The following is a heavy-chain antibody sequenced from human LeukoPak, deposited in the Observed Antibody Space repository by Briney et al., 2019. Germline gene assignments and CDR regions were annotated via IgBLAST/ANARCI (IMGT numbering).Heavy chain of an antibody. J-gene: IGHJ3*02. Sequence: GGSLRLSCTSSGFTFSSYWMSWVGQAPGKGPEWVAHIKENGNEQYYADSVKGRFTISRDNAKKSLCLQMNSLRAEDTALYYCARGPGDFDASDIWGQGTMVTVSS. CDR2: IKENGNEQ. D-gene: IGHD1-14*01. CDR3: ARGPGDFDASDI. V-gene: IGHV3-7*01. CDR1: GFTFSSYW.